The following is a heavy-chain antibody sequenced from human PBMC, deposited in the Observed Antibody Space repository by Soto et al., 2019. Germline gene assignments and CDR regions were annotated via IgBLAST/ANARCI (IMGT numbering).Heavy chain of an antibody. CDR1: GYSFTSYW. Sequence: GESLNISCTGSGYSFTSYWIGWVRQMPGKGLEWMGIIYPGDSDTRYSPSFQGQVTISADKSISTAYLQWSSLKASDTAMYYCARATRRTSYSSSAYYYYGMDVWGQGTTVTVSS. CDR2: IYPGDSDT. CDR3: ARATRRTSYSSSAYYYYGMDV. D-gene: IGHD6-6*01. J-gene: IGHJ6*02. V-gene: IGHV5-51*01.